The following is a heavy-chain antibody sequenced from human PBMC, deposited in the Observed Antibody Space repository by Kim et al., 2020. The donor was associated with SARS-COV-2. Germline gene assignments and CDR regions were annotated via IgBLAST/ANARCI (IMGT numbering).Heavy chain of an antibody. CDR3: AKGDCSGGSCYSFDPRKYNWFDP. CDR1: GFTFSSYA. CDR2: ISGSGGST. Sequence: GGSLRLSCAASGFTFSSYAMSWVRQAPGKGLEWVSAISGSGGSTYYADSVKGRFTISRDNSKNTLYLQMNSLRAEDTAVYYCAKGDCSGGSCYSFDPRKYNWFDPWGQGTLVTVSS. V-gene: IGHV3-23*01. J-gene: IGHJ5*02. D-gene: IGHD2-15*01.